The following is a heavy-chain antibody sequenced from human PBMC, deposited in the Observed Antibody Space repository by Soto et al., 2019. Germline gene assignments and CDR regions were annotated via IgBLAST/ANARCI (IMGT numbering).Heavy chain of an antibody. J-gene: IGHJ4*02. Sequence: PGVSIRLYCASSGYPFDTHVMSWLRQAPGKGLEWVSGISRSGGRTYYADSVKGRFTVSRDNSKNSLYLQMYSLRAEDAAMYYCARDIYYDSSGYYSDYWGQGSLVTVSS. CDR1: GYPFDTHV. CDR2: ISRSGGRT. CDR3: ARDIYYDSSGYYSDY. D-gene: IGHD3-22*01. V-gene: IGHV3-23*01.